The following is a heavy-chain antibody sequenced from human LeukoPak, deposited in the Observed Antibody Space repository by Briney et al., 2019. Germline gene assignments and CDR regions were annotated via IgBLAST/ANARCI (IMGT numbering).Heavy chain of an antibody. Sequence: ASVTVSCKASGYTFTSYGISWVRQAPGQGLEWMGWINSDSGGTNYAQKFQGRVTMTRDTSISTAYMDLSRLRSDDTAVYYCARVISGLWHFDLWGRGTLITVSS. CDR3: ARVISGLWHFDL. J-gene: IGHJ2*01. D-gene: IGHD3-10*01. CDR2: INSDSGGT. CDR1: GYTFTSYG. V-gene: IGHV1-2*02.